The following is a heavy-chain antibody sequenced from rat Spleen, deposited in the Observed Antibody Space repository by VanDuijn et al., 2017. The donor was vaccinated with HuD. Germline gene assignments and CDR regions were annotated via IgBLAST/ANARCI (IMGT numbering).Heavy chain of an antibody. CDR2: MWSGGST. V-gene: IGHV2-43*01. Sequence: QVQLKESGPGLVQPSQTLSLTCNVSGFSLSSYHVSWVRQPPGKGLEWMGVMWSGGSTDYNSALKSRLSISRDTSKSQVFLKMNSLQTEDTAIYFCTGDADWEFAYWGQGVMVTVSS. D-gene: IGHD5-1*01. J-gene: IGHJ2*01. CDR1: GFSLSSYH. CDR3: TGDADWEFAY.